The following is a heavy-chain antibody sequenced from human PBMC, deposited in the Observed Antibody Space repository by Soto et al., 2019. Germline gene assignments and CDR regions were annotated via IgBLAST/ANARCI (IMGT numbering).Heavy chain of an antibody. D-gene: IGHD3-10*01. CDR1: GGSISSGDYY. CDR2: IYYSGST. Sequence: SETLSLTCTVSGGSISSGDYYWSWIRQPLGKGLEWIGYIYYSGSTYYNPSLKSRVTISVDTSKNQFSLKLSSVTAADTAVYYCASTFRWFGPNPFDYWGQGTLVTVSS. CDR3: ASTFRWFGPNPFDY. J-gene: IGHJ4*02. V-gene: IGHV4-30-4*01.